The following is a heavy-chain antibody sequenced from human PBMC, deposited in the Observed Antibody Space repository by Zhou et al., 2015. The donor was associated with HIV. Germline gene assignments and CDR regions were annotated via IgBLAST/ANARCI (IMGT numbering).Heavy chain of an antibody. V-gene: IGHV1-69*06. Sequence: QVQLVQSGAEVKKPGSSVKVSCKASGGTFSSYAISWVRQAPGQGLEWMGGIIPIFGTANYAQKFQGRVTITADKSTSTAYMELSSLRSEDTAVYYCARYCSGGSCYLYYYGMDVWGQGTTVTVSS. CDR2: IIPIFGTA. CDR1: GGTFSSYA. D-gene: IGHD2-15*01. J-gene: IGHJ6*02. CDR3: ARYCSGGSCYLYYYGMDV.